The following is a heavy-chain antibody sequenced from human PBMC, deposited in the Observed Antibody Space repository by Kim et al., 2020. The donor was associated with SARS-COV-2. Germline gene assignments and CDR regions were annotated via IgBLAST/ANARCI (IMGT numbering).Heavy chain of an antibody. J-gene: IGHJ3*02. CDR3: ARHSSSWFGAFDI. D-gene: IGHD6-13*01. Sequence: YSPSFQGQVTISADTSISTAYLQWSSLKASDTAMYYCARHSSSWFGAFDIWGQGTMVTVSS. V-gene: IGHV5-51*01.